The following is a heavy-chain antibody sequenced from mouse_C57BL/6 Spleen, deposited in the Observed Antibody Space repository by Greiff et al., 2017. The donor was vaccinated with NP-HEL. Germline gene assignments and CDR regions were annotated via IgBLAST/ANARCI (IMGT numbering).Heavy chain of an antibody. J-gene: IGHJ4*01. V-gene: IGHV1-62-2*01. Sequence: QVQLKQSGAELVKPGASVKLSCKASGYTFTEYTIHWVKQRSGQGLEWIGWFYPGSGSIKYNEKFKDKATLTADKSSSTVYMELSRLTSEDSAVYFCARHEDQDGDGYLYYYAMDYWGQGTSVTVSS. D-gene: IGHD2-3*01. CDR3: ARHEDQDGDGYLYYYAMDY. CDR1: GYTFTEYT. CDR2: FYPGSGSI.